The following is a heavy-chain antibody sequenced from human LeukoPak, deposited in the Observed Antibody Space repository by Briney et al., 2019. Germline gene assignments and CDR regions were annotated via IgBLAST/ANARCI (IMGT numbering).Heavy chain of an antibody. CDR1: GCTVSNNY. J-gene: IGHJ4*02. CDR2: IYTDGNT. D-gene: IGHD3-16*01. CDR3: ARDRPDGGVGDFDY. Sequence: GGSLRLSCVASGCTVSNNYMSWVRQAPRQGLEWVSAIYTDGNTHYAGSVKGRFTISRDSFKNTLYLQMNSLRAEDTAVYYCARDRPDGGVGDFDYWGQGTLVTVSS. V-gene: IGHV3-53*01.